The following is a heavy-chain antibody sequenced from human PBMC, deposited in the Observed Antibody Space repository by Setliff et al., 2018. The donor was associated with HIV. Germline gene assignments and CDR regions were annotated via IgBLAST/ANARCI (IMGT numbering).Heavy chain of an antibody. V-gene: IGHV4-59*11. CDR1: GGSISSHY. Sequence: PSETLSLTCTVSGGSISSHYWSWIRQPPGKGLEWIGYIYYSGSTNYNPSLKSRVTISVDTSKNQFSLKLSSVTAADTAVYYCAKLLPAVDMAREIDSWGQGTLVTVSS. CDR2: IYYSGST. J-gene: IGHJ4*02. CDR3: AKLLPAVDMAREIDS. D-gene: IGHD2-2*01.